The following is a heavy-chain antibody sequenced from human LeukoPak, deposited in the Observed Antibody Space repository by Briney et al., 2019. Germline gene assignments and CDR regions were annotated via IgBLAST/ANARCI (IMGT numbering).Heavy chain of an antibody. J-gene: IGHJ4*02. D-gene: IGHD3-10*01. Sequence: KPSETLSLTCTVSGGSISSGTYYWSWIRQSPGKGLEWIGSIYYSGSTYYNPSLKSRVTISVDTSKNQFSLKLSSVTAADTAVYYCARRITMVRGRNNPFDYWGQGTLVTVSS. CDR2: IYYSGST. CDR1: GGSISSGTYY. V-gene: IGHV4-39*07. CDR3: ARRITMVRGRNNPFDY.